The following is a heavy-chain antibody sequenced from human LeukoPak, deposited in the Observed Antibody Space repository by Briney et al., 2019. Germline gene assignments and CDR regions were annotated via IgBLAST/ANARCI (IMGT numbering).Heavy chain of an antibody. CDR3: ARGDCSGGSCYSGYAFDI. D-gene: IGHD2-15*01. CDR1: GGSFSGYY. CDR2: IYHSGST. V-gene: IGHV4-34*01. Sequence: SETLSLTCAVYGGSFSGYYWSWIRQPPGKGLEWIGEIYHSGSTNYNPSLKSRVTISVDKSKNQFSLKLSSVTAADTAVYYCARGDCSGGSCYSGYAFDIWGQGTMVTVSS. J-gene: IGHJ3*02.